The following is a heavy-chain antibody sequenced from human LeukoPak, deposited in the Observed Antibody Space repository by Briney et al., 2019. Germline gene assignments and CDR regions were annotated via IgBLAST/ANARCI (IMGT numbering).Heavy chain of an antibody. CDR1: GFIFSSYN. Sequence: PGGSLRLSCAASGFIFSSYNMNWVRQAPGKGLEWVSSISSRSRDVYYADSVKGRFTISRDNTKSSLFLQMDSLRAEDTAVYYCATMTGRWEEWERDYWGQGTLVTVSS. V-gene: IGHV3-21*04. J-gene: IGHJ4*02. D-gene: IGHD1-26*01. CDR3: ATMTGRWEEWERDY. CDR2: ISSRSRDV.